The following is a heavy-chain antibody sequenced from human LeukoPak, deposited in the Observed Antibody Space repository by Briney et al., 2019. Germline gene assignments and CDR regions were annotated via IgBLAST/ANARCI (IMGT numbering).Heavy chain of an antibody. D-gene: IGHD3-10*01. CDR2: ISYDGSNK. J-gene: IGHJ4*02. Sequence: GGSLRLSCAASGFTFSSYGMHWVRQAPGKGLEWVAVISYDGSNKYYADSVKGRFTISRDNSKNTLYLQMNSLRAEDTAVYYCAKVGEIYDSGSLIDYWGQGTLVTVSS. CDR1: GFTFSSYG. V-gene: IGHV3-30*18. CDR3: AKVGEIYDSGSLIDY.